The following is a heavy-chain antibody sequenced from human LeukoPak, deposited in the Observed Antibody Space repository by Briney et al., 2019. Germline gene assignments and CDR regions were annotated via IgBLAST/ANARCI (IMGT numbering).Heavy chain of an antibody. CDR1: GYTFTSYY. Sequence: ASVKVSCKASGYTFTSYYMHWVRQAPGQGLEWMGIINPSGGSTSYAQKFQGRVTMTRDMSTSTVYMELSSLRSEDTAVYYCAKKGLAGFSYYYGSGSLDYWGQGTLVTVSS. CDR2: INPSGGST. D-gene: IGHD3-10*01. V-gene: IGHV1-46*01. CDR3: AKKGLAGFSYYYGSGSLDY. J-gene: IGHJ4*02.